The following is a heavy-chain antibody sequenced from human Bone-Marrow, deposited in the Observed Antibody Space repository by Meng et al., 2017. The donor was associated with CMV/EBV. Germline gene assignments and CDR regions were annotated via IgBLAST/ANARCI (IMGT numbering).Heavy chain of an antibody. CDR2: LHVAGDT. V-gene: IGHV3-66*02. J-gene: IGHJ4*02. CDR1: GFSVNLEY. Sequence: GESLKISCAASGFSVNLEYMGWVRQAPGKGLEWVSLLHVAGDTYYADSVKGRFTISRDNSKNMLYLQMDSLRVDDTAVYYCARVGFEAGLWRRVYWGQGTLVTVSS. D-gene: IGHD3-16*01. CDR3: ARVGFEAGLWRRVY.